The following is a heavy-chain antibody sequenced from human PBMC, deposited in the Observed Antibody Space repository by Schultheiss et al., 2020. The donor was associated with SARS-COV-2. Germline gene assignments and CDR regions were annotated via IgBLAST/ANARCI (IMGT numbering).Heavy chain of an antibody. D-gene: IGHD6-19*01. V-gene: IGHV3-30*03. CDR1: GFTFSSYS. CDR2: ISYDGSNK. CDR3: ARLGQAVAEGV. Sequence: GESLKISCAASGFTFSSYSMNWVRQAPGKGLEWVAVISYDGSNKYYADSVKGRFTISRDNSKNTLYLQMNSLRAEDTAVYYCARLGQAVAEGVWGQGTLVTVSS. J-gene: IGHJ4*02.